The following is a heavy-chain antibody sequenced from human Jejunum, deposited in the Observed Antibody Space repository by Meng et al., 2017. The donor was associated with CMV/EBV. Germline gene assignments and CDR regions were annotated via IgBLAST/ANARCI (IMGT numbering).Heavy chain of an antibody. V-gene: IGHV5-51*01. CDR1: GSSFAIYW. D-gene: IGHD2-2*02. J-gene: IGHJ3*02. CDR2: IYPGDSDI. CDR3: ARRDQVLYLQAFDI. Sequence: SGSSFAIYWIGWVRQMPGNGLEWMGIIYPGDSDIRYNPSFQGQVTISADKSISTAYLQWSGLKASDTAMYYCARRDQVLYLQAFDIWGQGTMVTVSS.